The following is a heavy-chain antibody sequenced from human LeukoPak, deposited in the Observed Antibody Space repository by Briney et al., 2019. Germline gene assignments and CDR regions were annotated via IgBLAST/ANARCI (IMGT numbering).Heavy chain of an antibody. Sequence: GGSLRLSCAASGFTFSYFGLHWVRQAPGKGLEWVALISTDPSYRNYADSVKDRFAISRDNSKDILYLQMKNLRVEDTAVYYCVKDSSTTWFGGDCKWGQGTLVTVSS. CDR2: ISTDPSYR. J-gene: IGHJ4*02. D-gene: IGHD3-10*01. V-gene: IGHV3-30*18. CDR1: GFTFSYFG. CDR3: VKDSSTTWFGGDCK.